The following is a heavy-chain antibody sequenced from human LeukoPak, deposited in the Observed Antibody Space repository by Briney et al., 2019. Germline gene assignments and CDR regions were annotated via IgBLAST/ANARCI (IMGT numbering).Heavy chain of an antibody. J-gene: IGHJ4*02. V-gene: IGHV4-59*08. CDR2: IYYSGST. CDR3: AKLLYSSGWYDY. Sequence: SETLSLTCSVSGGSISSYYWSWIRQPPGKGLEWIGYIYYSGSTNYNPSLKSRVTISVDTSKNQFSLKLSSVTAADTAVYYCAKLLYSSGWYDYWGRGTLVTVSS. CDR1: GGSISSYY. D-gene: IGHD6-19*01.